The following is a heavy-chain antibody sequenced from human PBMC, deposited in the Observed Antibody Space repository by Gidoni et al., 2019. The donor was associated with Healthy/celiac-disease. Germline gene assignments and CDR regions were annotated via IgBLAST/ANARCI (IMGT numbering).Heavy chain of an antibody. Sequence: QVQLVQSGAEVKKPGSSVKVYCKASGGTFSSYAISWVRQAPGQGLEWMGRIIPIFGIANYAQKFQGRVTITADKSTSTAYMELSSLRSEDTAVYYGAESGSYHKGLLGYWGQGTLVTVSS. J-gene: IGHJ4*02. CDR3: AESGSYHKGLLGY. CDR1: GGTFSSYA. V-gene: IGHV1-69*04. D-gene: IGHD1-26*01. CDR2: IIPIFGIA.